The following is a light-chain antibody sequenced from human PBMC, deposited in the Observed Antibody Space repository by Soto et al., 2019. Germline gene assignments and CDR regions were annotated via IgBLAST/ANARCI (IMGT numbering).Light chain of an antibody. CDR1: QSVSSSY. V-gene: IGKV3-20*01. Sequence: EIVLTQSPGTLSLSPGESATLSCRASQSVSSSYLAWYQQKPGQAPRLLISAAYSRASGIPGGFSGSGSGTDFTLTIRRLEPEDFAVYYCQHYGGPFTFGPGTKVDIK. CDR2: AAY. CDR3: QHYGGPFT. J-gene: IGKJ3*01.